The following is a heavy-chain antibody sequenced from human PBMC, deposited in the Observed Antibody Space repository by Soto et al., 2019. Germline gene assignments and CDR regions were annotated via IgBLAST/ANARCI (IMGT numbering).Heavy chain of an antibody. J-gene: IGHJ4*02. CDR3: ARGSHLAITMVRGVREARFDY. CDR2: INHSGST. D-gene: IGHD3-10*01. Sequence: PSETRSLTCGVYGGSFSRYYWTWIRQPPGTGLEWIGEINHSGSTNYNPSLKSRVTISVDTSKNQFSLKLSSVTAADTAVYYCARGSHLAITMVRGVREARFDYWGQGTLVTVSS. V-gene: IGHV4-34*01. CDR1: GGSFSRYY.